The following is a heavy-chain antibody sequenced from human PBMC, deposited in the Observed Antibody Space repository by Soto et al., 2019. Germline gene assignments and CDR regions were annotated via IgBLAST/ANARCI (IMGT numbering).Heavy chain of an antibody. J-gene: IGHJ6*02. CDR2: IYTSGNT. CDR1: GGSIISYY. V-gene: IGHV4-4*07. Sequence: ETLSLTCTVSGGSIISYYWSWIRQPAGKGLEWIGRIYTSGNTNYNPSLKSRVTMSVDTSKNQFSLKLSSVTAADTAVYYCAREEVGYCSGGRCYYYVMDVWGQGTTVTVS. CDR3: AREEVGYCSGGRCYYYVMDV. D-gene: IGHD2-15*01.